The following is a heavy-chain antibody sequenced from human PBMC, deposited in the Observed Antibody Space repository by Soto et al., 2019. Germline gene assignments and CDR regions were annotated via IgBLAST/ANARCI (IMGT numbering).Heavy chain of an antibody. CDR3: AKDSAAYYDSSGYWAWFDP. CDR1: GFTFSSYA. V-gene: IGHV3-23*01. J-gene: IGHJ5*02. Sequence: EVQLLESGGGLVQPGGSLRLSCAASGFTFSSYAMIWVRQAPGKGLEWVSAISGSGGSTYYADSVKGRFTISRDNSKNTLYLQMNSLRAEDTAVYYCAKDSAAYYDSSGYWAWFDPWGQGTLVTVSS. CDR2: ISGSGGST. D-gene: IGHD3-22*01.